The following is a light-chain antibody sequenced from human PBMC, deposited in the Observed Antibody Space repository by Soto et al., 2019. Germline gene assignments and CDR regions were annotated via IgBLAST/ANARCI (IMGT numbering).Light chain of an antibody. Sequence: AIRMTQSPSSFSASTGDRVTITCRASQGISSYLAWYQQKPGKAPKLLIYAASTLQSGVPSRFSGSGSGTDFTLTISCLQSEEFATYYCQQYYSYPFYTFGQGTKLEIK. CDR2: AAS. V-gene: IGKV1-8*01. CDR3: QQYYSYPFYT. CDR1: QGISSY. J-gene: IGKJ2*01.